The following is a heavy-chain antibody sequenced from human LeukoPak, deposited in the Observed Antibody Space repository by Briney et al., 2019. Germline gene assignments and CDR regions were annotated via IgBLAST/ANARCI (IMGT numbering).Heavy chain of an antibody. CDR3: AKGGYHGNAPGY. CDR2: ISYDGSNK. J-gene: IGHJ4*02. CDR1: GFTFSSYG. D-gene: IGHD4-23*01. V-gene: IGHV3-30*18. Sequence: GRSLRLSCAASGFTFSSYGMHWVRQAPGKGLEWVTVISYDGSNKYYADSVKGRFTISRDNSKNTLYLQMNSLKAEDTAVYYCAKGGYHGNAPGYWGQGTLVTVSS.